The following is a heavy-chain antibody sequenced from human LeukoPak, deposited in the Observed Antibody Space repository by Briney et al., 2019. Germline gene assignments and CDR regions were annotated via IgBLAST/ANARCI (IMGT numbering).Heavy chain of an antibody. J-gene: IGHJ3*02. CDR3: ARLDAFDI. CDR1: GGSISSGSYY. CDR2: INHSGST. Sequence: KPSETLSLTCTVSGGSISSGSYYWSWIRQPPGKGLEWIGEINHSGSTNYNPSLKSRVTISVDTSKNQFSLKLSSVTAADTAVYYCARLDAFDIWGQGTMVTVSS. V-gene: IGHV4-39*07.